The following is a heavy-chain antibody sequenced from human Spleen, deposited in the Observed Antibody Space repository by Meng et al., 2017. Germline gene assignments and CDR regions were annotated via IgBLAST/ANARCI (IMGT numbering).Heavy chain of an antibody. CDR2: INLSSGGT. V-gene: IGHV1-2*06. D-gene: IGHD6-13*01. CDR1: GYTFTNYY. Sequence: QVHMVQPGPEVKKPGSSVKVSCKASGYTFTNYYMHWVRQAPGRGVEWMGRINLSSGGTDYAQKFQGRVTMTRYTSISTAYLELSSLRSDDTALFYCARAYTSSGPFDYWGQGTLVTVSS. CDR3: ARAYTSSGPFDY. J-gene: IGHJ4*02.